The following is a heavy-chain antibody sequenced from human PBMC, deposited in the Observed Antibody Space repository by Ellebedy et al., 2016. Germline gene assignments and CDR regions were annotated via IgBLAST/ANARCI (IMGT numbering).Heavy chain of an antibody. CDR2: ISSASSP. V-gene: IGHV3-23*05. CDR1: GFTFSGFA. D-gene: IGHD6-19*01. CDR3: AKCRHSTGCLLDS. J-gene: IGHJ4*02. Sequence: GESLKISCAASGFTFSGFAMSWVRQAPGKGLEWVSTISSASSPNYADSVRGRFTISRDSSKDTLYLEMDSLRADDTAIYYCAKCRHSTGCLLDSWGQGTLVTVSS.